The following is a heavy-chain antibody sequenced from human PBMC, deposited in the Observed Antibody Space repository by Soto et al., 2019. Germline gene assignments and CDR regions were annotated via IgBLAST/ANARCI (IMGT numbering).Heavy chain of an antibody. Sequence: ASVKFSCKAFGYTFTRYAMNLVRQAPGQKLECMVWVNACNGDEKDXXKFQGRVXXNRGTYARTAXMELSXRGSEDTAVXYCARGLWFGELYGMDAWRQGTTVTVSS. J-gene: IGHJ6*02. CDR1: GYTFTRYA. V-gene: IGHV1-3*01. CDR3: ARGLWFGELYGMDA. D-gene: IGHD3-10*01. CDR2: VNACNGDE.